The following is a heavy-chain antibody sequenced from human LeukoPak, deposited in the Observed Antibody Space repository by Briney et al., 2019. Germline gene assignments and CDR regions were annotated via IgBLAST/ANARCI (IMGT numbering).Heavy chain of an antibody. D-gene: IGHD6-13*01. V-gene: IGHV5-51*01. CDR3: ARHVRPYSSIWYLDY. CDR2: ICPGDSDT. J-gene: IGHJ4*02. Sequence: GESLKISCKTSGYSFTSYCIGWVRQMSGRGLEWMGIICPGDSDTRYSPSFQGQVTISADKSLRTAYLQWSSLNASDTAMYYCARHVRPYSSIWYLDYWAQGILVTVSS. CDR1: GYSFTSYC.